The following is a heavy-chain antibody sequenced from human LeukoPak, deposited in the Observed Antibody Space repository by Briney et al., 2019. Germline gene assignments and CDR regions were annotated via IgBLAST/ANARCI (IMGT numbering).Heavy chain of an antibody. CDR1: GGSFSGYY. D-gene: IGHD4-17*01. V-gene: IGHV4-34*01. CDR2: INHSGST. CDR3: ARGRPNSGDKHNCFDP. J-gene: IGHJ5*02. Sequence: SDTLSLTCAVYGGSFSGYYWSWIRQPPGTGLEWIGEINHSGSTNYNPSLKSRLTISVDTSKNPSSLKLTSVPAADTAVYSCARGRPNSGDKHNCFDPWGQGTLVTVSS.